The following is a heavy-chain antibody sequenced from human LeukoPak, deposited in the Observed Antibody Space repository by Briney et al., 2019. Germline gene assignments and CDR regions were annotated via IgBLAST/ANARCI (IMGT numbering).Heavy chain of an antibody. CDR1: GGSISSSF. Sequence: SETLSLTCTVSGGSISSSFWSWIRQAPGGGLEWIGYIYSSGNTTYNPSLKSRVTMSVDTSKNQFSLKLTSMSVADTAVYFCARENGWYNWFDPWGQGTLVTVSS. D-gene: IGHD6-19*01. J-gene: IGHJ5*02. CDR3: ARENGWYNWFDP. CDR2: IYSSGNT. V-gene: IGHV4-59*12.